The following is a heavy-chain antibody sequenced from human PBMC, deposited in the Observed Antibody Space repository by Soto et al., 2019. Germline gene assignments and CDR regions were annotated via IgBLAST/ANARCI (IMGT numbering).Heavy chain of an antibody. CDR3: AKLDAQTGELSAIDTFHI. D-gene: IGHD3-16*02. CDR1: GASITDSF. J-gene: IGHJ3*02. CDR2: IGYTGYT. V-gene: IGHV4-59*12. Sequence: PSETLSLTCSVSGASITDSFWSWIRQPPGGKLEWIGYIGYTGYTKYNPSLSSPVSLSKDTSKNQISLTVYSVTAADTAVYYCAKLDAQTGELSAIDTFHIWGQGSAVTVSS.